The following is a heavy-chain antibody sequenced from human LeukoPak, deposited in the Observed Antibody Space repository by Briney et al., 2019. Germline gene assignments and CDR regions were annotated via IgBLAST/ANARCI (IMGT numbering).Heavy chain of an antibody. Sequence: RTGGSLRLSCAASGFTFSSYGMSWVRQAPGKGLEWIGEIYHSGSTNYNPSLKSRVTISVDKSKNQFSLKLSSVTAADTAVYYCLTYDFWSGSQNYWGQGTLVTVSS. CDR1: GFTFSSYG. D-gene: IGHD3-3*01. CDR2: IYHSGST. V-gene: IGHV4-4*02. CDR3: LTYDFWSGSQNY. J-gene: IGHJ4*02.